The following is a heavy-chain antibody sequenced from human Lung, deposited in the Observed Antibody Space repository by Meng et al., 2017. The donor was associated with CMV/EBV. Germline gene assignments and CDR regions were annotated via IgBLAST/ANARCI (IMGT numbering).Heavy chain of an antibody. CDR2: IKRDGSEK. D-gene: IGHD3-22*01. CDR3: ARVHSSKSGDAFDV. CDR1: GFTLSNYW. V-gene: IGHV3-7*01. J-gene: IGHJ3*01. Sequence: GESXKISCAASGFTLSNYWMSWVRQAPGKGLEWVANIKRDGSEKYYVDSVTGRFTISRDNAKNSLYLQMNSLRAEDTAVYYCARVHSSKSGDAFDVWGQGTMVTVSS.